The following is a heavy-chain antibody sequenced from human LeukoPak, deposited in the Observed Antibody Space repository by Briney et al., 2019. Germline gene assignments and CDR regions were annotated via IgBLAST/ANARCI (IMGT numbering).Heavy chain of an antibody. CDR1: GFTFSIYW. D-gene: IGHD3-3*01. CDR2: VKEDGSEK. V-gene: IGHV3-7*01. CDR3: ARDLSPGVEPSNCFNY. Sequence: GGSLRLSCAASGFTFSIYWMSWVRQAPGKGLEWVANVKEDGSEKDYVDSVKGRFTISRDNAKNSLYLQMNSLRAEDTAVYYCARDLSPGVEPSNCFNYWGQGTLVTVSS. J-gene: IGHJ4*02.